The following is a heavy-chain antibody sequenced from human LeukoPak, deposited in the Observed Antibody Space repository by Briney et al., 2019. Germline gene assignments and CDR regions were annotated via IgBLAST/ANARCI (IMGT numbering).Heavy chain of an antibody. CDR3: ARDRDIVVDRGWFDL. Sequence: SETLSLTCAVYGGSFSTYYWSWIRQPPGKRLEWIGEINHSGSTNYNPSLKSRVTISVDTSKNQFSLKLSSVTAADTAAYYCARDRDIVVDRGWFDLWGQGTLVTVSS. J-gene: IGHJ5*02. V-gene: IGHV4-34*01. CDR1: GGSFSTYY. CDR2: INHSGST. D-gene: IGHD2-15*01.